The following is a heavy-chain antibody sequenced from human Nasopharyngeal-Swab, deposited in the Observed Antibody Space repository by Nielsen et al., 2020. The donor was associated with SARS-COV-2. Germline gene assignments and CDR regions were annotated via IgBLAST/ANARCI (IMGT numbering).Heavy chain of an antibody. CDR1: GFTFSSYE. CDR2: ISSSGSTI. Sequence: GGSLRLSCAASGFTFSSYEMNWVRQAPGKGLEWVSYISSSGSTIYYADSVKGRFTISGDNAKNSLYLQMNSLRAEDTAVYYCAREGENDSSGYFSDAFDIWGQGTMVTVSS. J-gene: IGHJ3*02. CDR3: AREGENDSSGYFSDAFDI. D-gene: IGHD3-22*01. V-gene: IGHV3-48*03.